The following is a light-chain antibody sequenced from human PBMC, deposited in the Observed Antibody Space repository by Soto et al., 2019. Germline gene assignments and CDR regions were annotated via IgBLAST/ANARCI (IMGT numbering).Light chain of an antibody. CDR1: SSNIGSNT. CDR2: GNN. J-gene: IGLJ1*01. CDR3: AAWDDSLNGSYV. V-gene: IGLV1-44*01. Sequence: QPVLTQPPSASGTPGQRVTISCSGSSSNIGSNTVNWYQQLPGTAPKLLIYGNNQRPSGVPDRFSGSKSGTSASLAISGLQSDDEADYYCAAWDDSLNGSYVFGTGTKLTVL.